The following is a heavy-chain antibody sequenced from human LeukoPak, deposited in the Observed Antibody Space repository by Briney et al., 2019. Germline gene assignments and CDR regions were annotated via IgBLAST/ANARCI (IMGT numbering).Heavy chain of an antibody. D-gene: IGHD2-2*01. J-gene: IGHJ5*02. Sequence: SETLSLTCTVSGGSISSSSYYWGWIRQPPGKGLERIGSIYYSRSTYYNPSLKSRVTISVDTSKNQVSLKLSSVTAADTAVYYCARQMPAFDPWGQGTLVTVSS. V-gene: IGHV4-39*01. CDR2: IYYSRST. CDR3: ARQMPAFDP. CDR1: GGSISSSSYY.